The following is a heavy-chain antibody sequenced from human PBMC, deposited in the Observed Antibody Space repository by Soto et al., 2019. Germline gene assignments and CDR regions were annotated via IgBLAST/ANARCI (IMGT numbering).Heavy chain of an antibody. CDR3: ANTGGSS. CDR2: ISSSGSTK. CDR1: GFAFSSYD. Sequence: EVQLVESGGGFVQPGGSLRLSCSASGFAFSSYDMNWVRQAPGKGLEWVSYISSSGSTKYYADSVKGRFTVSRDNAKNSLYLQMNSLRAEDTAVYYCANTGGSSWGQGTLVTVSS. V-gene: IGHV3-48*03. D-gene: IGHD6-13*01. J-gene: IGHJ4*02.